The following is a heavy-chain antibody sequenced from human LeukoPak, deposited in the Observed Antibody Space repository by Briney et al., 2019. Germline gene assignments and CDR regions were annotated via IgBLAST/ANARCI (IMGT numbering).Heavy chain of an antibody. Sequence: ASVKVSCKASGYTFTSYDINWVRQATGQGLEWMGWMNPNSGNTGYAQKFQGRVTMTRNTSISTAYMELSSLRSEDTAVYYCARGPELRWFGVLLSLYYYYYYMDVWGKGTTVTISS. CDR1: GYTFTSYD. J-gene: IGHJ6*03. V-gene: IGHV1-8*01. CDR2: MNPNSGNT. D-gene: IGHD3-10*01. CDR3: ARGPELRWFGVLLSLYYYYYYMDV.